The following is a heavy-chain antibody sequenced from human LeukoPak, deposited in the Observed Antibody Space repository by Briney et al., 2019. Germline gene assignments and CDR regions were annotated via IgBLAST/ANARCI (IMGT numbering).Heavy chain of an antibody. CDR1: GGTFSSYA. J-gene: IGHJ4*02. Sequence: ASVKVSCKASGGTFSSYAISWVRQAPGQGLEWMGGIIPIFGTANYAQKFQGRVTITADESTSTAYMELSSLRSEDTAVYYCATLGIAAAGTPDLYIDYRGQGTLVTVSS. CDR3: ATLGIAAAGTPDLYIDY. CDR2: IIPIFGTA. V-gene: IGHV1-69*01. D-gene: IGHD6-13*01.